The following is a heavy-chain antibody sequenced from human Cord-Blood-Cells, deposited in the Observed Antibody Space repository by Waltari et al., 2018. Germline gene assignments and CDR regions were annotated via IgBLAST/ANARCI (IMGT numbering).Heavy chain of an antibody. D-gene: IGHD7-27*01. V-gene: IGHV3-7*01. CDR1: GFTFSSYW. CDR3: ARLTGGP. Sequence: EVQLVESGGGLVQTGGYLRLSCAASGFTFSSYWMSWVRQAPGKGLEWGANIKQDGSEKYYVDSVKARCIISRDNAKISRYLRMYSRRFEDAAVYYCARLTGGPWGQGTLVTVSS. J-gene: IGHJ5*02. CDR2: IKQDGSEK.